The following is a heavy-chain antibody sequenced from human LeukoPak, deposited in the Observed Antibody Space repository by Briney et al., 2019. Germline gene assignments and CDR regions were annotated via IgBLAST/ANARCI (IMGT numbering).Heavy chain of an antibody. J-gene: IGHJ4*02. CDR2: ISAYNGNT. Sequence: GASVKVSCKASGYTFTSYGISWVRQAPGQGLEWTGWISAYNGNTNYAQKLQGRVTMTTDTSTSTAYMELRSLRSDDTAVYYCARDRVTYYYDSSGNSGFDYWGQGTLVTVSS. V-gene: IGHV1-18*01. D-gene: IGHD3-22*01. CDR3: ARDRVTYYYDSSGNSGFDY. CDR1: GYTFTSYG.